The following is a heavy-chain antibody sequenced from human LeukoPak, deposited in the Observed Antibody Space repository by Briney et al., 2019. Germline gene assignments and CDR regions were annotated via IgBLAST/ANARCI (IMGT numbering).Heavy chain of an antibody. CDR3: AKDATYDILTGPDY. J-gene: IGHJ4*02. CDR1: GFTFDDYA. D-gene: IGHD3-9*01. CDR2: ISWNRGSI. Sequence: GGSLRLSCAASGFTFDDYAMHWVRQAPGKGLEWVSGISWNRGSIGYANSVKGRFTISRDNAKNSLYLQMNRLRAEDTALYYCAKDATYDILTGPDYWGQGTLVTVSS. V-gene: IGHV3-9*01.